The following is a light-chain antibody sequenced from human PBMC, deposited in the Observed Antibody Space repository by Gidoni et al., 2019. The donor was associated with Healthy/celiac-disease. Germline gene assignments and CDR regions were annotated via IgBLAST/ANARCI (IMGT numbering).Light chain of an antibody. J-gene: IGKJ3*01. V-gene: IGKV3-20*01. Sequence: EIVLTQSPGTLSLSPGERATLSCSASQSVSSSYLAWYHQKPGQAPRLLICGASSRATGIPDRFSGSGSGTDFTLTISRLEPEDFAVYYCQQYGSSLFTFGPGTKVDIK. CDR1: QSVSSSY. CDR3: QQYGSSLFT. CDR2: GAS.